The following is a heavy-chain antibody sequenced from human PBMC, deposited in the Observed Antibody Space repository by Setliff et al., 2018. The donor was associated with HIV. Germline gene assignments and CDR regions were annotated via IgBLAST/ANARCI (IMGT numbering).Heavy chain of an antibody. Sequence: GSLRLSCTASGFSFTSHAMNWVRQAPGKGLEWVASISGGGEATYYADSVKGRFTISRDNSKNTLYLQMNSLGAEDTAVYYCAKADTSGWYPHFQFWGQGTLVTVSS. CDR1: GFSFTSHA. J-gene: IGHJ4*02. D-gene: IGHD6-19*01. CDR3: AKADTSGWYPHFQF. CDR2: ISGGGEAT. V-gene: IGHV3-23*01.